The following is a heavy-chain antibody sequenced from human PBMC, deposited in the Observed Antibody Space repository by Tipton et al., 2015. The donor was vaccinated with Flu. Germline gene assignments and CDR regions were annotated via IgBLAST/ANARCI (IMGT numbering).Heavy chain of an antibody. Sequence: TLSLTCTVSGGSISTTIYYWGWVRQPPGKGLEWIGSIYYSGTTYCNPSLKSRVTISIDASKNQFSLDLTSLTAADTAVYYCARDLWNDRRAYYYYGVDVWVQGTTVTVPS. CDR3: ARDLWNDRRAYYYYGVDV. CDR1: GGSISTTIYY. J-gene: IGHJ6*02. D-gene: IGHD1-1*01. V-gene: IGHV4-39*07. CDR2: IYYSGTT.